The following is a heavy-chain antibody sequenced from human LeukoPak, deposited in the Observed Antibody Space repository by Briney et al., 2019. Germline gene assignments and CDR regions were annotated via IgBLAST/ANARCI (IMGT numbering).Heavy chain of an antibody. J-gene: IGHJ4*02. CDR2: MYYSGST. CDR1: GGSIRNYY. D-gene: IGHD2-21*01. CDR3: ARHAKNMDIPPLDF. Sequence: SETLSLTCTVSGGSIRNYYWSWIRQPPGKGLEWIGFMYYSGSTIYNPSLKSRVTISVDTSKNQFSLKLSSVTAADTAVYYCARHAKNMDIPPLDFWGQGTLVTVSS. V-gene: IGHV4-59*08.